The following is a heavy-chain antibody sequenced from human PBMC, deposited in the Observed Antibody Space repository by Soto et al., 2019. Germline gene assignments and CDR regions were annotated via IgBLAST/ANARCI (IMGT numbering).Heavy chain of an antibody. D-gene: IGHD1-26*01. CDR1: GGTFSRYA. CDR3: ARAIVGPTTTGWLDP. J-gene: IGHJ5*02. CDR2: IIPICGTA. V-gene: IGHV1-69*01. Sequence: QVQLVQSGAEVKKPGSSVKVSCKASGGTFSRYAISWVRQAPGQGLEWMGGIIPICGTANYAQKFQGRVTITADESTSTADMELSSLRFEDTAVYYCARAIVGPTTTGWLDPWGQGTLVTVSS.